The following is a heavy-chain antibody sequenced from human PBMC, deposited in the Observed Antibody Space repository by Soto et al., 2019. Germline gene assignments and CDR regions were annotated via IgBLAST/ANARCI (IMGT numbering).Heavy chain of an antibody. CDR1: GFTFSSYG. Sequence: GGSLRLSCAASGFTFSSYGMHWFRQAPGKGLEWVAVISYDGSNKYYADSVKGRFTISRDNSKNTLYLQMNSLRAEDTAVYYCAKEALSGYSSSWFDYWGQGTLVTVSS. J-gene: IGHJ4*02. V-gene: IGHV3-30*18. CDR2: ISYDGSNK. CDR3: AKEALSGYSSSWFDY. D-gene: IGHD6-13*01.